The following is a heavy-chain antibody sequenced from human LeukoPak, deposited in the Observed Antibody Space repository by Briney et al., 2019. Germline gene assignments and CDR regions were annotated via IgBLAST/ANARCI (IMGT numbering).Heavy chain of an antibody. CDR1: GFTFSSYS. CDR2: ISSSSSYI. D-gene: IGHD1-26*01. CDR3: ARRDGSGSYFFDY. J-gene: IGHJ4*02. V-gene: IGHV3-21*01. Sequence: GGSLRLSCAASGFTFSSYSINWVRQAPGKGLEWVSSISSSSSYIYYADSVKGRFAISRDYAKNSLYLQMNSLRAEDTAVYYCARRDGSGSYFFDYWGQGTLVTVSS.